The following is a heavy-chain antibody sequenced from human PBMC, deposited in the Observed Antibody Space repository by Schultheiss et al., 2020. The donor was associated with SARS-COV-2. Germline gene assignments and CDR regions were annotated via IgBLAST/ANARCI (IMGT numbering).Heavy chain of an antibody. CDR1: GFTVSSNY. J-gene: IGHJ6*02. CDR3: AKMAYSSSWDDYYYGMDV. V-gene: IGHV3-53*05. Sequence: GGSLRLSCAASGFTVSSNYMSWVRQAPGKGLEWVSVIYSGGSTYYADSVKGRFTISRDNSKNTLYLQMNSLRAEDTAVYYCAKMAYSSSWDDYYYGMDVWGQGTTVTVSS. CDR2: IYSGGST. D-gene: IGHD6-13*01.